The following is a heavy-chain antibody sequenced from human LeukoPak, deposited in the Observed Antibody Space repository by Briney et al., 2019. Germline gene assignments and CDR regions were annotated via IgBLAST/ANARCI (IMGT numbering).Heavy chain of an antibody. D-gene: IGHD3-9*01. CDR3: AREGYDILTGSFDI. J-gene: IGHJ3*02. Sequence: ASVKVSCKASGYTFTSYGISWVRQALGQGLEWMGWISAYNGNTNYAQKLQGRVTMTTDTSTSTAYMELRSLRSDDTAVYYCAREGYDILTGSFDIWGQGTMVTVSS. CDR1: GYTFTSYG. V-gene: IGHV1-18*01. CDR2: ISAYNGNT.